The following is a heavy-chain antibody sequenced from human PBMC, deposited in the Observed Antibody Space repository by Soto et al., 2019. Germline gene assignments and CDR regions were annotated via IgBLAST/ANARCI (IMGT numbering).Heavy chain of an antibody. J-gene: IGHJ4*02. CDR3: AREVTYYDILTGFADY. Sequence: SVKVSCKASGGTFSSYAISWVRQAPGQGLEWMGGIIPIFGTANYAQKFQGRVTITADESTSTAYMELSSLRSEDTAVYYCAREVTYYDILTGFADYWGQGTLVTVSS. D-gene: IGHD3-9*01. CDR1: GGTFSSYA. V-gene: IGHV1-69*13. CDR2: IIPIFGTA.